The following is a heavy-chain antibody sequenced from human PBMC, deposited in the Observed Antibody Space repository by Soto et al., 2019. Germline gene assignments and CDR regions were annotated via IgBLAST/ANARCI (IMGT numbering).Heavy chain of an antibody. CDR3: ARVSDSPFDY. V-gene: IGHV3-21*01. J-gene: IGHJ4*02. Sequence: GGSLRLACAASGFTFSSYSMNWVRQAPGKGLEWVSSISSSSSYIYDADSVKGRFTISRDNAKNSLYLQMNSLRAEDTAVYYCARVSDSPFDYWGQGTLVTVSS. CDR1: GFTFSSYS. D-gene: IGHD2-15*01. CDR2: ISSSSSYI.